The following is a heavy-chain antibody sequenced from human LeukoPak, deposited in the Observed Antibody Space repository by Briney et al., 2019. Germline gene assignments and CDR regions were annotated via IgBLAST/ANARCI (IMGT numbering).Heavy chain of an antibody. CDR3: AREIDGALDAFDI. D-gene: IGHD4/OR15-4a*01. CDR2: ISGSSSYI. J-gene: IGHJ3*02. CDR1: GFTFSSYS. Sequence: GGSLRLSCAASGFTFSSYSMNWVRQAPGKGLEWVSSISGSSSYIYYADSVKGRFTTSRDNAKNTLYLQMNSLRAEDTAVYYCAREIDGALDAFDIWGQGTMVTVSS. V-gene: IGHV3-21*01.